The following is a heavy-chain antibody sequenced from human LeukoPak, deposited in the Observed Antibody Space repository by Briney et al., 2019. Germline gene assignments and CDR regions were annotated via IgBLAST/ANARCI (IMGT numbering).Heavy chain of an antibody. CDR2: IKPDGSEK. J-gene: IGHJ4*02. V-gene: IGHV3-7*01. CDR3: ARSRFYFDY. Sequence: NPGGSLRLSCAASGFTFSTYWIGWVRQAPGKGLEWVAKIKPDGSEKDHVDSVKGRFTISRDNAKNSLYLQLNSLRAEDTAVYYCARSRFYFDYWGQGTLVTVSS. CDR1: GFTFSTYW.